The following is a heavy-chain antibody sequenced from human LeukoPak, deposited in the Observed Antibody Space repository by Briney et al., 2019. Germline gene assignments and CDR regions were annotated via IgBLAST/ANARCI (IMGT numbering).Heavy chain of an antibody. J-gene: IGHJ5*02. V-gene: IGHV5-51*01. Sequence: GESLKIFCKASGYFFTSYWIGWVRQMPGKGLEWVGIIYPGDSDTRYSPSFQGQVTISADKSISTAYLQCTSLKPSDTAMYYCARLPNQAVVVAAKFDPWGQGTLVTVSS. CDR1: GYFFTSYW. D-gene: IGHD2-15*01. CDR3: ARLPNQAVVVAAKFDP. CDR2: IYPGDSDT.